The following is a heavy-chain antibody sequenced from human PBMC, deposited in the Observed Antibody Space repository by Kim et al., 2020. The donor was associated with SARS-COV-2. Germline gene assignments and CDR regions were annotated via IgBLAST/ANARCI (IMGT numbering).Heavy chain of an antibody. CDR3: ARVRRTYCGGDCYSAWFDP. J-gene: IGHJ5*02. CDR1: GGSVSSGSYY. Sequence: SETLSLTCTVSGGSVSSGSYYWSWIRQPPGKGLEWIGYIYYSGSTNYNPSLKSRVTISVDTSKNQFSLKLSSVTAADTAVYYCARVRRTYCGGDCYSAWFDPWGQGTLVTVSS. V-gene: IGHV4-61*01. D-gene: IGHD2-21*02. CDR2: IYYSGST.